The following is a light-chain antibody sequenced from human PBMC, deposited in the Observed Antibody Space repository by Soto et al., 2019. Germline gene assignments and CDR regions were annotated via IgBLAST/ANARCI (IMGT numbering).Light chain of an antibody. V-gene: IGKV3-15*01. Sequence: EIELTQSPGTLSLSPGARAPLSCRASQYVSSSFLAWYQQKAGQAPRLLIYGASTRATGIPARFSGSGSGTEFTLTISSLQSEDFAVYYCQQYSIWRTFGQGTKVDIK. CDR1: QYVSSS. CDR2: GAS. J-gene: IGKJ1*01. CDR3: QQYSIWRT.